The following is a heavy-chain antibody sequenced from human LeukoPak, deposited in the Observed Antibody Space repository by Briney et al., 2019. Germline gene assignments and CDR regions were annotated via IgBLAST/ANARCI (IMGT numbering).Heavy chain of an antibody. CDR3: ARALYGSGSSPYY. Sequence: GGSLRLSCAASGFRFSNYYMGWVRQAPGKELEWVAHTKPDGSEKHYVDSVKGRFTISRDNAKNSLYLQMNSLRAEDTAVYYCARALYGSGSSPYYWGQGTLVTVSS. V-gene: IGHV3-7*02. CDR1: GFRFSNYY. CDR2: TKPDGSEK. D-gene: IGHD3-10*01. J-gene: IGHJ4*02.